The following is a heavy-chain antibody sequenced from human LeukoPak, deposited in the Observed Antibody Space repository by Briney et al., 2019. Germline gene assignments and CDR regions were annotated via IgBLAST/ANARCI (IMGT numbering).Heavy chain of an antibody. V-gene: IGHV4-31*01. CDR1: GGSISSGGYY. Sequence: PSQTLSLTCTVSGGSISSGGYYWSWIRQPPGKGLGWIGNIHYSGSSYYNPSLKSLVTISGDTSKNQFSLKLSSVTAADTAVYYCARGGTVVNLNYWGQGTLVTVSS. J-gene: IGHJ4*02. CDR3: ARGGTVVNLNY. CDR2: IHYSGSS. D-gene: IGHD4-23*01.